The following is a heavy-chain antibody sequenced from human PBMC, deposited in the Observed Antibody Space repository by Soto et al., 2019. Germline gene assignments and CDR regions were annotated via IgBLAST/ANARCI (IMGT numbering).Heavy chain of an antibody. CDR3: AKVRKLWFGAYGLNV. Sequence: GGSLRLSCAASGFTFSSYWMTWVRQAPGKGLEWVANINQDGSEKYYMDSMKGRFNISRDNAKNSLLLQLNSLIAEYTAVYYCAKVRKLWFGAYGLNVWGQGTTVTVSS. CDR2: INQDGSEK. V-gene: IGHV3-7*01. J-gene: IGHJ6*02. CDR1: GFTFSSYW. D-gene: IGHD3-10*01.